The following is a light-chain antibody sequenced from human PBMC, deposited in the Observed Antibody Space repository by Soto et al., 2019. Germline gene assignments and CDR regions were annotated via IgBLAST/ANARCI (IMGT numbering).Light chain of an antibody. J-gene: IGKJ2*01. CDR2: DAS. CDR3: QQYYKWPLT. Sequence: EVVMTQSPATLSVSPGERATLSCRASQSIISNLGWYQQKPGQAPRLLISDASTRATGVPARFSGSGSGTDFSLIISSLQSEDSAVYYCQQYYKWPLTFGQGTKLEIK. CDR1: QSIISN. V-gene: IGKV3-15*01.